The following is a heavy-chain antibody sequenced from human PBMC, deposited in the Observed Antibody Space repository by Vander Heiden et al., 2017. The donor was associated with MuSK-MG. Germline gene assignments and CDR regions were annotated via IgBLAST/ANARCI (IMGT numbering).Heavy chain of an antibody. J-gene: IGHJ6*02. Sequence: EVQLVESGGGLVQPGRSLRLSCAASGFTFDDYAMHWVRQAPGKGLEWVSGISWNSGSIGYADSVKGRFTISRDNAKNSLYLQMNSLRAEDTALYYCAKDIGTAMDDGMDVWGQGTTVTVSS. CDR2: ISWNSGSI. CDR1: GFTFDDYA. D-gene: IGHD5-18*01. CDR3: AKDIGTAMDDGMDV. V-gene: IGHV3-9*01.